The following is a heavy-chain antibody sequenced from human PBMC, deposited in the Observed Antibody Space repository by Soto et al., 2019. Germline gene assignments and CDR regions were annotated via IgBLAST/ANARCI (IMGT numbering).Heavy chain of an antibody. Sequence: SETLSLTCAVYGGPFSGYYWSWIRQPPGKGLEWIGEINHSGSTNYNPSLKSRVTISVDTSKNQFSLKLSSVTAADTAVYYCASAGSGGDYYYGMDVWGQGTTVTVSS. J-gene: IGHJ6*02. D-gene: IGHD6-19*01. CDR1: GGPFSGYY. CDR2: INHSGST. V-gene: IGHV4-34*01. CDR3: ASAGSGGDYYYGMDV.